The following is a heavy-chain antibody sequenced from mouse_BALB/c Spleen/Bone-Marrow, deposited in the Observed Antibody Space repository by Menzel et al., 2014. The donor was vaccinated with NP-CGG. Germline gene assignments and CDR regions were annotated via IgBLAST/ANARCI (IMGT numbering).Heavy chain of an antibody. V-gene: IGHV14-3*02. Sequence: EVQLQQSGAELVKPGASVKLSCTASGFNIKDTYMHWMKQRPEQGLEWIGRIDPANGNTKYDPKFQGKATITADTSSNXAXXXXXXXTSEDTAVYYCARSLYDGYFSWFAYWGQGTLVTVSA. CDR3: ARSLYDGYFSWFAY. CDR1: GFNIKDTY. D-gene: IGHD2-3*01. CDR2: IDPANGNT. J-gene: IGHJ3*01.